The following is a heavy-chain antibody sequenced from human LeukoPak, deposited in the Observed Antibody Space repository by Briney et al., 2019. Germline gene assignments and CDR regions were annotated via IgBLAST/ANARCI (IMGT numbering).Heavy chain of an antibody. CDR1: GGSISSSSYY. J-gene: IGHJ6*03. Sequence: SETLSLTCTVSGGSISSSSYYWGWIRQPPGKGLEWIGSIYYSGSTYYNPSLKSRVTISVDTSKNQFSLKLSSVTAADTAVYYCARHKTGIAVAGTWGIYYYYYYYMDVWGKGTTVTISS. CDR2: IYYSGST. D-gene: IGHD6-19*01. CDR3: ARHKTGIAVAGTWGIYYYYYYYMDV. V-gene: IGHV4-39*01.